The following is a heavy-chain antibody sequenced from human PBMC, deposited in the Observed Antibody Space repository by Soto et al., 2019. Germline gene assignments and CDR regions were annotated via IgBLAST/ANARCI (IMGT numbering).Heavy chain of an antibody. J-gene: IGHJ5*02. CDR1: GFSLSTSGVG. Sequence: SGPTLVNPTQTPTLTCTFSGFSLSTSGVGVGWIRQPPGKALEWLALIYWNDDKRYSPSLKSRLTITKDTSKNQVVLTMTNMDPVDTATYYCAHRLISGIAAAGTNWFDPWGQGTLVTVSS. CDR3: AHRLISGIAAAGTNWFDP. CDR2: IYWNDDK. D-gene: IGHD6-13*01. V-gene: IGHV2-5*01.